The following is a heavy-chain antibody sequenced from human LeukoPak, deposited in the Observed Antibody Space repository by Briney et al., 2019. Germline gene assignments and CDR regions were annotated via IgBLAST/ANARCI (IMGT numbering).Heavy chain of an antibody. CDR1: GGSISGYH. D-gene: IGHD1-20*01. CDR3: ARAPKAATPELTFDY. J-gene: IGHJ4*02. V-gene: IGHV4-4*07. CDR2: IYSSGST. Sequence: SETLSLTCIVSGGSISGYHWSWIRQPAGRGLEWIGRIYSSGSTNYNPSLKSRVSMSVDTSNNEFSLSLTSVTAADTAVYYCARAPKAATPELTFDYWGQGTLVTVSS.